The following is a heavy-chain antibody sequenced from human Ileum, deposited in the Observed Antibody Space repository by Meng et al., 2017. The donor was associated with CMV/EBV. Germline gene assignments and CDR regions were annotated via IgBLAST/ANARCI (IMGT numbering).Heavy chain of an antibody. V-gene: IGHV3-30*02. CDR2: IRHDSNDK. J-gene: IGHJ4*02. D-gene: IGHD1-26*01. Sequence: GASLKISCTGTGFTFGNYAMHWVRQAPGKGLEWVAYIRHDSNDKYYGDSVKGRFTISRDNSKKMVYLQMNSLRLEDTAIYYCAKGGATKDLDYWGQGTLVTVSS. CDR3: AKGGATKDLDY. CDR1: GFTFGNYA.